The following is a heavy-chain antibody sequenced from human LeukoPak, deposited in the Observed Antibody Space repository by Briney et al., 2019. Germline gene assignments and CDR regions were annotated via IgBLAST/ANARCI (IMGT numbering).Heavy chain of an antibody. CDR2: FYYTGST. CDR1: GGSISSNGYY. D-gene: IGHD3-10*01. CDR3: ARRPNLTYYYGSGSYTAYAFDI. Sequence: SETLSLTCTVSGGSISSNGYYWGWIRQPPGKGLEWIGSFYYTGSTFYSPSLKSRVTISVDTSKNQFSLKLSSVTAADTAVYYCARRPNLTYYYGSGSYTAYAFDIWGQGTMVTVSS. V-gene: IGHV4-39*01. J-gene: IGHJ3*02.